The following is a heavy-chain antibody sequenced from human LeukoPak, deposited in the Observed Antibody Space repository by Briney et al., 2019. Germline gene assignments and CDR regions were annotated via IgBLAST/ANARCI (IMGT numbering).Heavy chain of an antibody. CDR1: GFTFSSYV. V-gene: IGHV3-23*01. CDR2: ISGSGGSA. D-gene: IGHD1-7*01. J-gene: IGHJ4*02. Sequence: GGSLRLSCAASGFTFSSYVMSWVRQAPGKGLECVSSISGSGGSAYYADSVKGRFSISRDNSKNTLYLQMNSLRAEDTAVYYCAKDLGTWTLDYWGQGTLVTVSS. CDR3: AKDLGTWTLDY.